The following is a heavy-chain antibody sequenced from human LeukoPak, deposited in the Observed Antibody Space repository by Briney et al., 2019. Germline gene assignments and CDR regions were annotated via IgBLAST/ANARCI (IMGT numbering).Heavy chain of an antibody. CDR1: GFTFDDYA. J-gene: IGHJ4*02. D-gene: IGHD6-13*01. Sequence: GGSLRLSCAASGFTFDDYAMHWVRQAPGKGLEWVSGVSWNSGGIGYADSVKGRFTISRDNAKNSLYLQMNSLRAEDMALYYCVKGSDSSSWYHFDYWGQGTLVTVSS. CDR2: VSWNSGGI. CDR3: VKGSDSSSWYHFDY. V-gene: IGHV3-9*03.